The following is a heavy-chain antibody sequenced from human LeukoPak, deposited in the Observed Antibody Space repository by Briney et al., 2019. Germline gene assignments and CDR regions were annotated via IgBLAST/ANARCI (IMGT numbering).Heavy chain of an antibody. D-gene: IGHD3-9*01. CDR2: ISSTSRYI. J-gene: IGHJ4*02. CDR3: AGEGIGTTSTGYVY. V-gene: IGHV3-21*01. Sequence: GGSLRLSCTASAFTFNSFRMDWVPRAPGQELMWFSDISSTSRYIYYANTVKGRFTIARDNDKNSLYLQMNSLRAEDTAVYYCAGEGIGTTSTGYVYWGQGALVTVSS. CDR1: AFTFNSFR.